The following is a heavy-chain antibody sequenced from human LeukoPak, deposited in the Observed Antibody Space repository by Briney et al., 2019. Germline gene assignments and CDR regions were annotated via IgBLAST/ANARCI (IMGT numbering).Heavy chain of an antibody. Sequence: GGSLRLSCAASGFTFSSYGMHWVRQAPGKGLEWVAVISYDGSNKYYADSVKGRFTISRDNSKNTLYPQMNSLRAEDTAVYYCAKVYYYGMDVWGQGTTVTVSS. CDR2: ISYDGSNK. V-gene: IGHV3-30*18. J-gene: IGHJ6*02. CDR1: GFTFSSYG. CDR3: AKVYYYGMDV.